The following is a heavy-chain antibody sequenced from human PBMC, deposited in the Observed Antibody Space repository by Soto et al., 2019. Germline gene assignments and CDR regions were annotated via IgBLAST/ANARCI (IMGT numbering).Heavy chain of an antibody. CDR3: ARMADGDDPYLDY. CDR2: ISPYNGNT. J-gene: IGHJ4*02. V-gene: IGHV1-18*01. D-gene: IGHD4-17*01. CDR1: GYTFTSYD. Sequence: QVQLVQSGAEVKKPGASVKVSCKTSGYTFTSYDITWVRQAPGQGLEWMGWISPYNGNTKYTQNLQGRVTLTRDTSTSTAYMELRSLRSDDTAVYYCARMADGDDPYLDYWGQGTLATVSS.